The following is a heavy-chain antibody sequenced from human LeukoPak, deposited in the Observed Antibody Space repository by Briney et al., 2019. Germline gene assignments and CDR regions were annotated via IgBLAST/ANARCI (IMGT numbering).Heavy chain of an antibody. V-gene: IGHV1-8*01. CDR3: ARDLGDSGIRSDTFHI. J-gene: IGHJ3*02. D-gene: IGHD3-16*01. CDR2: MNPNSGNT. Sequence: ASVKVSCKASGYSFTSYDINWVRQATGQGLEWMGWMNPNSGNTGYAQKLQGRVTMTRDTSTSTVYMELSNLRSEDTAVYFCARDLGDSGIRSDTFHIWGQGTTVIVSS. CDR1: GYSFTSYD.